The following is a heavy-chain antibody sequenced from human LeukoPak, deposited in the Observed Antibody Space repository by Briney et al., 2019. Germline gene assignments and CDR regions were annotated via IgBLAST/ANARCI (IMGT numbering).Heavy chain of an antibody. CDR2: ISYDGSNK. Sequence: GGSLRLSCAASGFTFSSYWMSWVRQAPGKGLEWVAVISYDGSNKYYADSVKGRFSISRDNSKNTLYLQMNSLRAEDTAVYYCARWVGAAGFDYWGQGTLVTVSS. D-gene: IGHD2-15*01. V-gene: IGHV3-30*03. CDR1: GFTFSSYW. CDR3: ARWVGAAGFDY. J-gene: IGHJ4*02.